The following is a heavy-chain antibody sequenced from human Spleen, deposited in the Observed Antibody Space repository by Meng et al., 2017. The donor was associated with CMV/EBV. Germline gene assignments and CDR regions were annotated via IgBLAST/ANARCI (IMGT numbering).Heavy chain of an antibody. Sequence: GESLKISCRASGYTFTTFWIGWVRQMPGKGLEWMGSIWPGDSETRYSPSFRGQVTISADQSINTAYLQWNNLRASDTAKYYCAMSHSSTWASDYWGQGTQVTVSS. D-gene: IGHD6-6*01. CDR3: AMSHSSTWASDY. CDR2: IWPGDSET. V-gene: IGHV5-51*01. CDR1: GYTFTTFW. J-gene: IGHJ4*02.